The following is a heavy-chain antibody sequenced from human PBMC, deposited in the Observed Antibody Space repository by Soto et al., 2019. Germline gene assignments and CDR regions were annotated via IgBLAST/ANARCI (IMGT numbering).Heavy chain of an antibody. Sequence: QITLKESGPTLVKPTQTLTLTCTFSGFSLNTNGVGVAWIRQPPGKALECLALIYWDDDKRYSPSLKTRLSITKDTSNNQGVLTMTNMDPVDTAKYYCARDYGHPPHSYFGLDVWGQGTTVTVSS. D-gene: IGHD3-10*01. CDR1: GFSLNTNGVG. CDR3: ARDYGHPPHSYFGLDV. J-gene: IGHJ6*02. CDR2: IYWDDDK. V-gene: IGHV2-5*02.